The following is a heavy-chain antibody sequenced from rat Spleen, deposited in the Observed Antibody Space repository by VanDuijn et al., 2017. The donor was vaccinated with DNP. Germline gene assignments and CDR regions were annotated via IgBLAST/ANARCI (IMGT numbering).Heavy chain of an antibody. CDR3: ARPDA. CDR1: GFTFSAYY. J-gene: IGHJ2*01. Sequence: EVQLVESGGGLVQPGRSLKLSCAASGFTFSAYYMAWVRQAPAKGLEWVAYIGSPAYAPYHGDSVKGRFTISRDNPKSTLYLQMDSLRSEDTATYFCARPDAWGQGVMVTVSS. CDR2: IGSPAYAP. V-gene: IGHV5-25*01.